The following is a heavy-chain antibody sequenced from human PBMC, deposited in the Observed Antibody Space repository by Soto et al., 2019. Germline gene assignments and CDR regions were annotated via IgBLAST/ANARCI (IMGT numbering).Heavy chain of an antibody. CDR1: GFTFSSYA. J-gene: IGHJ3*02. Sequence: PGGSLRLSCAASGFTFSSYAMHWVRQAPGKGLEWVAVISYDGSNKYYADSVKGRFTISRDNSKNTLYLQMNSLRAEDTAVYYCARESMIVVVGNDAFDIWGQGTMVTVSS. CDR3: ARESMIVVVGNDAFDI. CDR2: ISYDGSNK. D-gene: IGHD3-22*01. V-gene: IGHV3-30-3*01.